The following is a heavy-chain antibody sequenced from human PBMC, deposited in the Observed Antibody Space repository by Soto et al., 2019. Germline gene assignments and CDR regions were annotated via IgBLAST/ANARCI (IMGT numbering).Heavy chain of an antibody. D-gene: IGHD2-2*01. J-gene: IGHJ5*02. CDR1: GFTFSSYG. CDR2: ISYDGSNK. CDR3: AKGYCSSTSCYSSS. V-gene: IGHV3-30*18. Sequence: QVQLVESGGGVVQPGRSLRLSCAASGFTFSSYGMHWVRQAPGKGLEWVAVISYDGSNKYYADSVKGRFTISRDNSKNTLYLQMNSLRAEDTAVYYCAKGYCSSTSCYSSSWGQGTLVTVSS.